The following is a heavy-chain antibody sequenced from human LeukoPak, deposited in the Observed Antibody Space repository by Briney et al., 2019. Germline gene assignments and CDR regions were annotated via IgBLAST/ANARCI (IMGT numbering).Heavy chain of an antibody. CDR1: GFTFSSYE. D-gene: IGHD3-10*02. J-gene: IGHJ4*02. CDR2: ISYTGSNK. CDR3: ARVFVGENFNY. Sequence: GGSLRLSCAASGFTFSSYEMNWVRQAPGKGLEWLSYISYTGSNKYYVDSVKGRFTISRDNAKNSLYLQMNSLRAEDTAVYFCARVFVGENFNYWGQGTLVTVSS. V-gene: IGHV3-48*03.